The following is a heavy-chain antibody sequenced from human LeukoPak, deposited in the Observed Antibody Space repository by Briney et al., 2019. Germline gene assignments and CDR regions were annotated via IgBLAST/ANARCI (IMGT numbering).Heavy chain of an antibody. J-gene: IGHJ4*02. Sequence: GGSLRLSCAASGFTFSSYGMHWVRQAPGKGLEWVAVISYDGSNKYYADSVKGRFTISRDNSKNTLYLQMNSLRAEDTAVYYCAKDWALLIAATGILDYWGQGTLVTVSS. D-gene: IGHD2-15*01. CDR3: AKDWALLIAATGILDY. CDR2: ISYDGSNK. V-gene: IGHV3-30*18. CDR1: GFTFSSYG.